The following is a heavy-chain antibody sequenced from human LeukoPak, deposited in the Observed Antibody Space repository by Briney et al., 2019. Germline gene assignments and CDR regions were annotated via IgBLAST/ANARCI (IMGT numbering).Heavy chain of an antibody. J-gene: IGHJ4*02. V-gene: IGHV3-23*01. CDR3: AKGDYYGSGSYYNVYYFDY. Sequence: QAGGSLRLSCAASGFTFSSYAMSWVRQAPGKGLEWVSAISGSGGSTCYADSVKGRFTISRDNSKNTLYLQMNSLRAEDTAVYYCAKGDYYGSGSYYNVYYFDYWGQGTLVTVSS. CDR1: GFTFSSYA. CDR2: ISGSGGST. D-gene: IGHD3-10*01.